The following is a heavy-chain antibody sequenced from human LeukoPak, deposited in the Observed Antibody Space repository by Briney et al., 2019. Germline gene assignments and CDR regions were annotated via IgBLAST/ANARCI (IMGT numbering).Heavy chain of an antibody. J-gene: IGHJ4*02. Sequence: KTSETLSLTCAVYGGSFSGYYWSWIRQPPGKGLEWIGEINHSGSTNYNPSLKSRVTISVDTSKNQFSLKLSSVTAADTAVYYCARHGSAPGDYWGQGTLVTVSS. CDR2: INHSGST. CDR1: GGSFSGYY. D-gene: IGHD3-10*01. CDR3: ARHGSAPGDY. V-gene: IGHV4-34*01.